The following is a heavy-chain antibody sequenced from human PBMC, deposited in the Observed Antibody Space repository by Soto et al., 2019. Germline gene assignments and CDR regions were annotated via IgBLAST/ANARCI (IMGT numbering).Heavy chain of an antibody. J-gene: IGHJ4*02. D-gene: IGHD2-15*01. CDR1: GFTFGDYA. V-gene: IGHV3-49*03. CDR3: TKGRALCGGTRCYFCFDY. CDR2: IRSKAYGGTT. Sequence: GGSLRLSCTASGFTFGDYAMGWFRQAPGKGLEWVGFIRSKAYGGTTEYAASVKGRFSISRDDSKSIAHLQMDSLETEDTAVYYCTKGRALCGGTRCYFCFDYWGQGLLVTVSS.